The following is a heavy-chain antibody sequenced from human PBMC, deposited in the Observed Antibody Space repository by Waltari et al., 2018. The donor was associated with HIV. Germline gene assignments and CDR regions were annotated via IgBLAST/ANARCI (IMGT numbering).Heavy chain of an antibody. CDR1: GGSFSGYY. CDR3: ARSRYCSGGSCYDGFDY. Sequence: QVQLQQWGAGLLKPSETLSLTCAVYGGSFSGYYWSWIRQPPGKGLEWIGEINHSGSTNYNPSLKSRVTISVDTSKNQFSLKLSSVTAADTAVYYCARSRYCSGGSCYDGFDYWGQGTLVTVSS. D-gene: IGHD2-15*01. CDR2: INHSGST. J-gene: IGHJ4*02. V-gene: IGHV4-34*01.